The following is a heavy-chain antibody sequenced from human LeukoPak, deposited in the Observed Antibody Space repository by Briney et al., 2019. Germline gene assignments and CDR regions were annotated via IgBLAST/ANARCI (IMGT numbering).Heavy chain of an antibody. CDR2: INSDGSRM. J-gene: IGHJ4*02. V-gene: IGHV3-74*03. CDR3: ARDAGLTQLRYFDWLFDY. D-gene: IGHD3-9*01. Sequence: GGSLRLSCAASGFTFSSSWMHWVRQAPGKGLVWVSRINSDGSRMMYADSVKGRFTISRDNSKNTLYLQMGSLRAEDMAVYYCARDAGLTQLRYFDWLFDYWGQGTLVTVSS. CDR1: GFTFSSSW.